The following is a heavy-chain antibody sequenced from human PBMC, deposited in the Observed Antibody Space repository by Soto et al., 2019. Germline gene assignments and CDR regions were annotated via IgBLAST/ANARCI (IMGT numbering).Heavy chain of an antibody. Sequence: GGSLRLSCVASGFTFSSYAMSWVRQAPGKGLEWVSAISGSGGSTYYADSVKGRFTISRDNSKNTLYLQMNSLRAEDTAVYYCAKDQGYCTNGVCLGYYGMDVWGQGTTVTVSS. CDR3: AKDQGYCTNGVCLGYYGMDV. CDR2: ISGSGGST. J-gene: IGHJ6*02. CDR1: GFTFSSYA. V-gene: IGHV3-23*01. D-gene: IGHD2-8*01.